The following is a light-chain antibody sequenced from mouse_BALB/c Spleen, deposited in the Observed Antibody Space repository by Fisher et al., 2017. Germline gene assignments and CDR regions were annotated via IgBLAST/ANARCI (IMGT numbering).Light chain of an antibody. CDR1: SSVSY. CDR3: QQFTSSPWT. CDR2: DTS. J-gene: IGKJ1*01. Sequence: IVLTQTPAILSASPGEKVTMTCSASSSVSYMYRYQQKPGSSPKPWIYDTSNLASGVPVRFSGSGSGTSYSLTISRMEAEDAATYYCQQFTSSPWTFGGGTKLEIK. V-gene: IGKV4-55*01.